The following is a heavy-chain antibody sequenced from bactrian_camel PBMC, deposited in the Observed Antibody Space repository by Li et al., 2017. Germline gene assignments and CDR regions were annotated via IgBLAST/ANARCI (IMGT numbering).Heavy chain of an antibody. CDR1: GFTFSDYE. V-gene: IGHV3S40*01. J-gene: IGHJ6*01. Sequence: PLVESGGGLVQPGGSLRLSCAASGFTFSDYEMSWVRQAPGKGFEWVSYVDRHGRGTYVDSVKGRFTISRDNAKNTLYLQMNSLKPEDTAMYYCAAAQLPLYFGLADGDFGYWGQGTQVTVS. CDR3: AAAQLPLYFGLADGDFGY. D-gene: IGHD1*01. CDR2: VDRHGRGT.